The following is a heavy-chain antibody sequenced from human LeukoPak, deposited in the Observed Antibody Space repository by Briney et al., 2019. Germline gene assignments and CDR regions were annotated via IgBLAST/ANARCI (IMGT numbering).Heavy chain of an antibody. D-gene: IGHD3-22*01. Sequence: ASVKVSCKASGYTLTGYYMHWVRQAPGQGLGWMGWINPNSGGTNYAQKFQGRVTMTRDTSISTAYMELSRLRSDDTAVYYCAREPPYYYDSSGYYPSLYFQHWGQGTLVTVSS. CDR2: INPNSGGT. V-gene: IGHV1-2*02. CDR1: GYTLTGYY. J-gene: IGHJ1*01. CDR3: AREPPYYYDSSGYYPSLYFQH.